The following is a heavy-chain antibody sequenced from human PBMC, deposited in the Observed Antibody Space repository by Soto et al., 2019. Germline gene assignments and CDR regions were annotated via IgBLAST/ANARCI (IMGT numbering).Heavy chain of an antibody. CDR1: GGSILDSTYY. CDR3: GRQASGYYYGWFDP. J-gene: IGHJ5*02. Sequence: QLLLQESGPGLVKPSETLSLTCTVSGGSILDSTYYWAWIRQSPGKGLEWIGTIFYSGCTFYTPSPKCLVIMSVETANNQFSLKVRSVTAADTAVYYGGRQASGYYYGWFDPWGEGTLVTVSS. CDR2: IFYSGCT. V-gene: IGHV4-39*01. D-gene: IGHD3-22*01.